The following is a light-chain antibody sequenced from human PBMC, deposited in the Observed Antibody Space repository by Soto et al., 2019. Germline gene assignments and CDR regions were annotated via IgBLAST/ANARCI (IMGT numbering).Light chain of an antibody. V-gene: IGLV4-69*01. J-gene: IGLJ2*01. CDR2: LNSDGSH. Sequence: QSVLTQSPSASASLGASVKLTCTLSSGHSSYAIAWHQQQPEKGPRHLMKLNSDGSHNKGDGIPDRFSGSSSGAERYLTISSLQSEDEADYYCQTWNTGTHVVFGGGTKVTVL. CDR1: SGHSSYA. CDR3: QTWNTGTHVV.